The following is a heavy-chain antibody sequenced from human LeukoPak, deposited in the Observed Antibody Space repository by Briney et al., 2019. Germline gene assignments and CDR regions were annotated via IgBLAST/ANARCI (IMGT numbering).Heavy chain of an antibody. V-gene: IGHV4-4*09. CDR3: ATLTTVVTAYYFDY. CDR1: GGSISSYY. CDR2: IYHSGST. D-gene: IGHD4-23*01. Sequence: PSETLSLTCTVSGGSISSYYWSWIRQPPGKGLEWIGYIYHSGSTDYNPSLKSRVTISVDTSKSQFSLKLTSVTAADTAVYYCATLTTVVTAYYFDYWGQGPLVTVSS. J-gene: IGHJ4*02.